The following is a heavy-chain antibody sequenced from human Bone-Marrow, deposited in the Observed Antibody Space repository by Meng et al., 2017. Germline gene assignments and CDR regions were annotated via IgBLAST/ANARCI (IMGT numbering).Heavy chain of an antibody. V-gene: IGHV1-2*06. CDR2: INPKSGDT. Sequence: QGPLVQSGTEVKKPGASVKVSCKASGYTFTGYWLHWVRRAPGQGLEWMGRINPKSGDTHYAQRFQGRVTMTGDTSISTAYMELSGLRSDDTAMYYCARDEDISAAGKLFGDYWGQGTLVTVSS. J-gene: IGHJ4*02. CDR3: ARDEDISAAGKLFGDY. CDR1: GYTFTGYW. D-gene: IGHD6-13*01.